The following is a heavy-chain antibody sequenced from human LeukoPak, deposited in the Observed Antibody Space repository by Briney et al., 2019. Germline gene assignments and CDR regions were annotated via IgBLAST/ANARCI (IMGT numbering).Heavy chain of an antibody. CDR3: ARDLFSSGWQTSNWFDP. CDR1: GGSISSSSYY. CDR2: IYYSGST. Sequence: SETLSLTCTVSGGSISSSSYYWGWIRQPPGKGLEWIGSIYYSGSTYYNPSLKSRVTISLDTSKSQFSLKLSSVTAADTAVYYCARDLFSSGWQTSNWFDPWGQGTLVTVSS. V-gene: IGHV4-39*07. D-gene: IGHD6-19*01. J-gene: IGHJ5*02.